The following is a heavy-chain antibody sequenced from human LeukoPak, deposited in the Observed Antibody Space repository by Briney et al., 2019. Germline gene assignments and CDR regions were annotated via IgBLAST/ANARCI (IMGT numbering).Heavy chain of an antibody. CDR1: GYSISSGYY. Sequence: PSETLSLTCTVSGYSISSGYYWGWIRQPPGKGLEWIGNIYYSGSTNYNPSLKSRVTISVDTSKNQFSLKLSSVTAADTAVFYCARGVVAAPTNFDYWGQGTLVTVSS. D-gene: IGHD2-15*01. V-gene: IGHV4-38-2*02. J-gene: IGHJ4*02. CDR2: IYYSGST. CDR3: ARGVVAAPTNFDY.